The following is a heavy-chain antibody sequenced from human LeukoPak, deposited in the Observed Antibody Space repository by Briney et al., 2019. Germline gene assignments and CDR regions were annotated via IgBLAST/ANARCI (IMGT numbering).Heavy chain of an antibody. CDR3: GSSERCSTTCPLDY. CDR1: GGSFRGYY. J-gene: IGHJ4*02. D-gene: IGHD2-2*01. Sequence: PSETLSLTCAVYGGSFRGYYWRWIRQPPGMGLDWIGEISHSGSTNYNPCLKSRVTISLDTSMKKFSLKLNSVTAADTAVYYCGSSERCSTTCPLDYWGQGTLVTVSS. V-gene: IGHV4-34*01. CDR2: ISHSGST.